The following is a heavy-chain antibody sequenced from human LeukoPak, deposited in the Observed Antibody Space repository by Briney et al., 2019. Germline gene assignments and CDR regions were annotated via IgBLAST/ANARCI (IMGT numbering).Heavy chain of an antibody. J-gene: IGHJ4*02. CDR2: ISGSGGST. CDR3: AKQHYYDTDGFDC. V-gene: IGHV3-23*01. Sequence: GGSLRLSCAVSGFRVTNDYMNWVRQAPGKGLEWVSAISGSGGSTYYADSVKGRFTISRDNSKNTLYLQMNSLRAEDTAVYYCAKQHYYDTDGFDCWGQGTLVTVSS. D-gene: IGHD3-22*01. CDR1: GFRVTNDY.